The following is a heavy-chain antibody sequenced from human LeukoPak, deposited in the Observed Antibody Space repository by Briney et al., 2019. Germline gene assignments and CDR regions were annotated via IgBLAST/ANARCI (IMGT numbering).Heavy chain of an antibody. Sequence: SVKVSCKASGGTFSSYGISWVRQAPGQGLEWMGGIIPIFGTANYAQKFQGRVTITADESTSTAYMELSSLRSEDTAVYYCASRGYSGYDPFDYWGQGTLVTVSS. CDR2: IIPIFGTA. J-gene: IGHJ4*02. CDR1: GGTFSSYG. V-gene: IGHV1-69*13. D-gene: IGHD5-12*01. CDR3: ASRGYSGYDPFDY.